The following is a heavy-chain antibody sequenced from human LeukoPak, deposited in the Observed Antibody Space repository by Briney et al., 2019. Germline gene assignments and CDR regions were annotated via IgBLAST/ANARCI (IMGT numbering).Heavy chain of an antibody. J-gene: IGHJ4*02. D-gene: IGHD6-19*01. Sequence: PGRSLRLSCAASGFTFSSYWMSWVRQAPGKGLEWVANIKQDGSEKYYVDSVKGRFTISRDNAKNSLYLQMNSLRAEDTAVYYCARQQWLVEVDYWGQGTLVTVSS. CDR1: GFTFSSYW. CDR3: ARQQWLVEVDY. V-gene: IGHV3-7*01. CDR2: IKQDGSEK.